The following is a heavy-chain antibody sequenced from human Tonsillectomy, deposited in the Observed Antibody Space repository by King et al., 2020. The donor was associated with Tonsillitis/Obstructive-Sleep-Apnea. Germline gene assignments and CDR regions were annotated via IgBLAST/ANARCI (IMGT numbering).Heavy chain of an antibody. Sequence: VQLVQSGAEVKKPGSSVKVFCKASGGTFSSYAISWVRQAPGQGLEWMGGIIPNLGTANYAQKFQGRGTITAEESTSTAYMELSSLRSEDTAVYYCARTGSGPPLDAFDIWGQGTMVTVSS. D-gene: IGHD6-19*01. CDR1: GGTFSSYA. V-gene: IGHV1-69*01. J-gene: IGHJ3*02. CDR2: IIPNLGTA. CDR3: ARTGSGPPLDAFDI.